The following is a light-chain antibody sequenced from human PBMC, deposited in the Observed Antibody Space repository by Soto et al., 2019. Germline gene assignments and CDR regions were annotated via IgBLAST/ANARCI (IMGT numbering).Light chain of an antibody. CDR3: LKYYTFSWT. V-gene: IGKV1-6*01. CDR1: QDIRNT. CDR2: AAS. J-gene: IGKJ1*01. Sequence: AIQMTQSPSSLSASVGDRVAISCRASQDIRNTLAWYQQKPAEATKLLIFAASNVQSGVPSRFSGSGSVTDFTLAITGLQPEDFETYSCLKYYTFSWTFGQGTKVEI.